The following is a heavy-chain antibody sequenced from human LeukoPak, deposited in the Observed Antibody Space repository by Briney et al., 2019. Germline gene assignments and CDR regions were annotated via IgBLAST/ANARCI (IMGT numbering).Heavy chain of an antibody. CDR2: INRNSGRI. D-gene: IGHD3-22*01. J-gene: IGHJ2*01. CDR3: AKGPSGYYGDWYFDL. V-gene: IGHV3-9*01. Sequence: PGRSLRLSCAASGFTFDDYAMHWVRQVPGKGLEWASGINRNSGRIGYADSVKGRFTISRDNAKNSLYLQMNSLRAEDTALYYCAKGPSGYYGDWYFDLWGRGTLVTVSS. CDR1: GFTFDDYA.